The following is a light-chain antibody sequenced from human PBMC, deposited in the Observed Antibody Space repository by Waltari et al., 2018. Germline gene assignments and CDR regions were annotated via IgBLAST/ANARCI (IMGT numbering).Light chain of an antibody. CDR3: QQYSSFPIT. V-gene: IGKV1-5*03. CDR2: KAS. CDR1: QNIDTW. Sequence: DIQMTQSPSTLSASMGDSVTITCRASQNIDTWLAWYQQKPGKAPKLLIFKASNLESRVPSKFSGSGSATEFTRTICALERDVFATYYCQQYSSFPITFGHGTRLEIK. J-gene: IGKJ5*01.